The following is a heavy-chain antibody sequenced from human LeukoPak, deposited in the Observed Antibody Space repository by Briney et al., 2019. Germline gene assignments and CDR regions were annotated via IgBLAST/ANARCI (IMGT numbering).Heavy chain of an antibody. D-gene: IGHD5-18*01. CDR3: AREGYSYGSSIDY. CDR1: GYTFTSYY. J-gene: IGHJ4*02. CDR2: INPNSGGT. V-gene: IGHV1-2*02. Sequence: ASVKVSCKASGYTFTSYYMHWVRQAPGQGLEWMGWINPNSGGTNYAQKFQGRVTMTRDTSISTAYMELSRLRSDDTAVYYCAREGYSYGSSIDYWGRGTLVTVSS.